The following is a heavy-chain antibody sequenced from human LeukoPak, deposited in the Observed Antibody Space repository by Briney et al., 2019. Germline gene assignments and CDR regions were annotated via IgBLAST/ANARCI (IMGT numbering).Heavy chain of an antibody. Sequence: SVKVSCKASGGTFSSYAISWVRQAPGQGLEWMGRIIPILGIANYAQKFQGRVTITADKSTSTAYMELSSLRSEDTAVYYCARGHLYCSSTSCFDPYYYYYGMDVWGQGTTVTVSS. CDR1: GGTFSSYA. V-gene: IGHV1-69*04. D-gene: IGHD2-2*01. CDR3: ARGHLYCSSTSCFDPYYYYYGMDV. J-gene: IGHJ6*02. CDR2: IIPILGIA.